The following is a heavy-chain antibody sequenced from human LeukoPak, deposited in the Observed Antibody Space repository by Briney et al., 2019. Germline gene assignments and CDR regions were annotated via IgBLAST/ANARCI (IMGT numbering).Heavy chain of an antibody. Sequence: PSETLSLTCTVSGGSISSSSYYWGWIRRPPGTGLEWIGSIYYSGSTYYNPSLKSRVTISVDTSKNQFSLKLSSVTAADTAVYYCARRLVGATTLFDYWGQGTLVTVSS. CDR3: ARRLVGATTLFDY. D-gene: IGHD1-26*01. V-gene: IGHV4-39*01. CDR2: IYYSGST. CDR1: GGSISSSSYY. J-gene: IGHJ4*02.